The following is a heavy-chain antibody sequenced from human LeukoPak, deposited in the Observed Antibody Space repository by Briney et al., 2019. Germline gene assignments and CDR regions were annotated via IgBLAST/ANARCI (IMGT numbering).Heavy chain of an antibody. D-gene: IGHD2-2*01. Sequence: PSETLSLTCTVSGGSISNYYWSWIRQPPGKGLEWIGDIHYSGSTNYNPSLKSRVTISLDTSKNQFSLKLSSVSAADTAVYSCARRLPAGYFDYWGQGTLVTVSS. CDR1: GGSISNYY. CDR3: ARRLPAGYFDY. J-gene: IGHJ4*02. CDR2: IHYSGST. V-gene: IGHV4-59*01.